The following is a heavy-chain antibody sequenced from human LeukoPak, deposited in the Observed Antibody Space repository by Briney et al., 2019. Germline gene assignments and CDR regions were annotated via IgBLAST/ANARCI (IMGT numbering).Heavy chain of an antibody. Sequence: GGSLRLSCAASGFIFSSYSMNWVRQAPGRGLEWISYISSGSRTIFYADSVKGRFTISRDNAKNSLYLLMNTLRADDTAVYYCARESITGDRDSDYWGQGTLITVSS. V-gene: IGHV3-48*01. CDR2: ISSGSRTI. D-gene: IGHD7-27*01. CDR1: GFIFSSYS. J-gene: IGHJ4*02. CDR3: ARESITGDRDSDY.